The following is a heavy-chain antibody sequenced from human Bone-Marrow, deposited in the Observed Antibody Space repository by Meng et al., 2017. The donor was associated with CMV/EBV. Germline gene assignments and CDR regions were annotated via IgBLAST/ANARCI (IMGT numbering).Heavy chain of an antibody. Sequence: GESLKISCAASGFTFSSYGMHWVRQAPGKGLEWVTFIRYDGSNKYYADSVKGRFTISRDNSKNTLYLEMNSLRAEDTAVYYCAKDKYGSSSSCYRWGQGPLVTVSS. CDR1: GFTFSSYG. J-gene: IGHJ4*02. CDR3: AKDKYGSSSSCYR. D-gene: IGHD2-2*01. V-gene: IGHV3-30*02. CDR2: IRYDGSNK.